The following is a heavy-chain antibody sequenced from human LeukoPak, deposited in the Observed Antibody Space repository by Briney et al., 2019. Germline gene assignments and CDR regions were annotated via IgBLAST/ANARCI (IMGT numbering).Heavy chain of an antibody. V-gene: IGHV3-48*04. CDR2: ISSICSTI. CDR3: AELGITMIGGV. J-gene: IGHJ6*04. D-gene: IGHD3-10*02. Sequence: GGSLRLSCAASGFTFSSYGMSWVRQAPGKGLEWVSYISSICSTIYYADSVKGRFTISRDNAKNSLYLQMSSLRAEDTAVYYCAELGITMIGGVWGKGTTVTISS. CDR1: GFTFSSYG.